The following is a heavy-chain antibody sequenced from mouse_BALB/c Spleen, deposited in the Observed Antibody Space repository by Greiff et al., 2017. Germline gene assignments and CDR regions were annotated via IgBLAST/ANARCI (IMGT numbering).Heavy chain of an antibody. CDR3: ARSPLYSSWFAY. D-gene: IGHD2-1*01. CDR2: IYPYNGGT. CDR1: GYTFTDYN. J-gene: IGHJ3*01. Sequence: EVQLQQSGPELVKPGASVKISCKASGYTFTDYNMHWVKQSHGKSLEWIGYIYPYNGGTGYNQKFKSKATLTVDNSSSTAYMELRSLTSEDSAVYYCARSPLYSSWFAYWGQGTLVTVSA. V-gene: IGHV1S29*02.